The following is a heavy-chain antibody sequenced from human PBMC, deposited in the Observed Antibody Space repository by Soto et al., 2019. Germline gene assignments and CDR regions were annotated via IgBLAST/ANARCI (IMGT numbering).Heavy chain of an antibody. D-gene: IGHD6-19*01. V-gene: IGHV1-69*12. Sequence: QVQLVQSGAEVKKPGSSVKVSCKASGGTFSSYAISWVRQAPGQGLEWMGGIIPIFGTANYAQKFQGRVTITADESTSTAYMELSSLRSEDTAVYYCATKYSSGWYPYYYGMDVWGQGTTVTVSS. CDR1: GGTFSSYA. CDR2: IIPIFGTA. CDR3: ATKYSSGWYPYYYGMDV. J-gene: IGHJ6*02.